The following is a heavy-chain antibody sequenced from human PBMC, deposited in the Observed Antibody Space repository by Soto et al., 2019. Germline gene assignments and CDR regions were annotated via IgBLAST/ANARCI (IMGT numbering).Heavy chain of an antibody. CDR3: ARGPYYDLIWNYYYMDV. CDR2: MYYSGST. V-gene: IGHV4-59*08. Sequence: QVQLQESGPGLVKPSETLSLSCRVSGASISGHYWSWVGQTPGKGLEWIGYMYYSGSTNYNPSLKSRVTISVDTSKNHFSLRLTSVTAADTAVYYCARGPYYDLIWNYYYMDVWGKGTTVTVSS. D-gene: IGHD3-16*01. CDR1: GASISGHY. J-gene: IGHJ6*03.